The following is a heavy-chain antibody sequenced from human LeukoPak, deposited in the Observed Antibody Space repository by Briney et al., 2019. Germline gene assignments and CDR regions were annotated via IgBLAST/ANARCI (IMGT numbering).Heavy chain of an antibody. CDR2: ISSSSTST. CDR3: TREPANMDV. J-gene: IGHJ6*03. V-gene: IGHV3-21*01. CDR1: GFSFSSYS. D-gene: IGHD2-2*01. Sequence: GGSLRLSCAASGFSFSSYSMNWVRQAPGKGLECVSSISSSSTSTYYADSVKGRFTISRDNAKNSVYLQMSSLRAEDTAVYYCTREPANMDVWGKGTTVTVSS.